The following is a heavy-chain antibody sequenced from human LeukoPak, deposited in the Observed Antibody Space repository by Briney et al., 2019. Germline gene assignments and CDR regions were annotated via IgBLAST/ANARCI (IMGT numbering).Heavy chain of an antibody. J-gene: IGHJ4*02. Sequence: PGGSLRLSCAVSGFTFSSYWMTWVRQAPGKGLEWVANIKQDGSEKYYVDSVRGRFTISRDNAKNPLYLQMNSLRAEDTAVYYCARCYSSAWCPWGDYWGQGTLVTVSS. CDR3: ARCYSSAWCPWGDY. D-gene: IGHD6-19*01. CDR2: IKQDGSEK. V-gene: IGHV3-7*01. CDR1: GFTFSSYW.